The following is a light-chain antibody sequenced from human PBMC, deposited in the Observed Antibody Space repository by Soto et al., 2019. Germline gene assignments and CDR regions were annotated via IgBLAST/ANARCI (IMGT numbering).Light chain of an antibody. Sequence: IVLTQTPLSSAVTLGQPASFSFGSIESLVHSDGKTYLGWLHLRPGQPPRLLIYQISRRPPGVPDRFSGSGAGTNFTLKISRVEPEDVGIFYCMQASQLRTFGQGTKV. CDR3: MQASQLRT. V-gene: IGKV2-24*01. J-gene: IGKJ1*01. CDR2: QIS. CDR1: ESLVHSDGKTY.